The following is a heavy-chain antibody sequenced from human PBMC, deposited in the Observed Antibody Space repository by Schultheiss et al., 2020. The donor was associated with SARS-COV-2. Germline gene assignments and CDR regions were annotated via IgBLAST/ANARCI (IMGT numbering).Heavy chain of an antibody. Sequence: GESLKISCKGSGYSFTSYWIGWVRQMPGKGLEWMGIIYPGDSETRYSPSFQDQVTISADKSINTAFLQWSSLKASDTAMYFCARLRYYGSGSYEYYFDFWGQGTLVTVSS. CDR2: IYPGDSET. CDR3: ARLRYYGSGSYEYYFDF. J-gene: IGHJ4*02. D-gene: IGHD3-10*01. V-gene: IGHV5-51*01. CDR1: GYSFTSYW.